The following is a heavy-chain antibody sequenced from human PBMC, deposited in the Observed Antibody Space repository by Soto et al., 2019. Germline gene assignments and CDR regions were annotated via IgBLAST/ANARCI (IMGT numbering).Heavy chain of an antibody. J-gene: IGHJ6*03. CDR2: INSNGVGA. D-gene: IGHD3-10*01. CDR3: ARRARSEVYYFDV. CDR1: GFTLSGYA. Sequence: EVQLAESGGGLAQPGGSLRLSCAASGFTLSGYAMDWVRQAPGKGLEYVSGINSNGVGAYYANSVQGRFTISRDNSKKMVYLQMGSLSPDEVAVYYCARRARSEVYYFDVWGKGTTVTVSS. V-gene: IGHV3-64*01.